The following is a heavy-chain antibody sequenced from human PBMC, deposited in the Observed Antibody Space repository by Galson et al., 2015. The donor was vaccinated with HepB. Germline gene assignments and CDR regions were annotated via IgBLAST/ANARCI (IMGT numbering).Heavy chain of an antibody. CDR3: ANIDYGDYYFDY. D-gene: IGHD4-17*01. CDR2: ISGSGGST. CDR1: GFTFSSYA. V-gene: IGHV3-23*01. J-gene: IGHJ4*02. Sequence: SLRLSCAASGFTFSSYAMSWVRQAPGKGLEWVSAISGSGGSTYYADSVKGRFTISRDNSKNTLYLQMNSLRAEDTAVYYCANIDYGDYYFDYWGQGTLVTVSS.